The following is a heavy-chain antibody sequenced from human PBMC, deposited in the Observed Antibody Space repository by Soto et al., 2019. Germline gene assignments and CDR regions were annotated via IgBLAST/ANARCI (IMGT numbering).Heavy chain of an antibody. Sequence: ASETLSLTCTVSGGSISSGGYYWSWIRQHPGKGLEWIGYIYYSGSTYYNPSLKSRVTISVDTSKNQFSLKLSSVTAADTAVYYCARLPSRTGPIVNWGQGTLVTVSS. CDR3: ARLPSRTGPIVN. J-gene: IGHJ4*02. V-gene: IGHV4-31*03. CDR1: GGSISSGGYY. CDR2: IYYSGST. D-gene: IGHD3-9*01.